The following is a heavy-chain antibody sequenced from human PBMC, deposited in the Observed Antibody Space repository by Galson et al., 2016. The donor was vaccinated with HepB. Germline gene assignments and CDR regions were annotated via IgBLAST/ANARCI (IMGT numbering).Heavy chain of an antibody. J-gene: IGHJ3*02. D-gene: IGHD3-22*01. V-gene: IGHV3-21*06. CDR1: GFTFIRHN. Sequence: SLRLSCAASGFTFIRHNMDWVRQAPGKGLEWVASIGRSGPYYADSVKGRFAISRDNTKNLLFLQMSSLRAEDTAVYYCARDRGNYYDSSGYIGYYHAFDMWGQGTMVSVSS. CDR3: ARDRGNYYDSSGYIGYYHAFDM. CDR2: IGRSGPY.